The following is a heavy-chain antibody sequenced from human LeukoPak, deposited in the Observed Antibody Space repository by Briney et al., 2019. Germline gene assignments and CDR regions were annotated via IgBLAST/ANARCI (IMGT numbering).Heavy chain of an antibody. Sequence: SGGSLRLSCAASGFTFSSYSMNWVRQAPGKGLEWVSSISSSSSYIYYADSVKGRFTISGDNSKNTLYLQMNSLRAEDTAVYYCAKDRSSGWYPTFDYWGQGTLVTVSS. V-gene: IGHV3-21*01. J-gene: IGHJ4*02. D-gene: IGHD6-19*01. CDR3: AKDRSSGWYPTFDY. CDR1: GFTFSSYS. CDR2: ISSSSSYI.